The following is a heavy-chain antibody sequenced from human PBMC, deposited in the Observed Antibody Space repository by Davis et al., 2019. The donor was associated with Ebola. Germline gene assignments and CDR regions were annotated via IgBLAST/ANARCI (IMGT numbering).Heavy chain of an antibody. CDR2: INGGNGDT. J-gene: IGHJ3*01. CDR3: ARDEDV. Sequence: AASVKVSCKTSGYIFTRYSIHWVRQAPGEGLEWVGWINGGNGDTKCSQKFQGRVTFTRDASASTAYMELSSLRSEDTAMYYCARDEDVWGQGTMVTVSS. V-gene: IGHV1-3*01. CDR1: GYIFTRYS.